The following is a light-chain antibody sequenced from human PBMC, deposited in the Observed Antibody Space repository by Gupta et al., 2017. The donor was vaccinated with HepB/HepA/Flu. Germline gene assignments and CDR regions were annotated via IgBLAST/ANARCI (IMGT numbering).Light chain of an antibody. Sequence: EIVMTQSPATLSVSPGKRATLSCWASQSVSSNLAWYQQRPGQSPRLLIYGASTRATGVPARFGGSGSGTKFTLTISSLKSEDVAIYYCQQYGYWPRTFGRGTKVEIK. V-gene: IGKV3-15*01. CDR3: QQYGYWPRT. CDR2: GAS. J-gene: IGKJ4*01. CDR1: QSVSSN.